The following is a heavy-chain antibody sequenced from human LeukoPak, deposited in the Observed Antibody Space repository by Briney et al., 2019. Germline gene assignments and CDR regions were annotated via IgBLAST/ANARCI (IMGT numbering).Heavy chain of an antibody. CDR3: ARATYYDYVWGSYRFDY. D-gene: IGHD3-16*02. Sequence: PSETLSLTCTVSGGSISSYYWSWIRQPPGKGLEWIGYIYYSGSTYYNPSLKSRVTISVDTSKNQFSLKLSSVTAADTAVYYCARATYYDYVWGSYRFDYWGQGTLVTVSS. J-gene: IGHJ4*02. CDR1: GGSISSYY. CDR2: IYYSGST. V-gene: IGHV4-59*12.